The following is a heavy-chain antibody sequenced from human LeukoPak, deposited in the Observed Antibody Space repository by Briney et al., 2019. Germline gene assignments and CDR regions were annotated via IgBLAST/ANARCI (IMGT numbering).Heavy chain of an antibody. Sequence: PGGSLRLSCAASGFTFSSYSMNWVRQAPGKGLEWVSSISSSSSYIYYADSVKGRFTISRDNARNSLYLQMNSLRAEDTAVYYCASSGSNPYFDYWGQGTLVTVPS. J-gene: IGHJ4*02. CDR1: GFTFSSYS. D-gene: IGHD4-23*01. CDR2: ISSSSSYI. CDR3: ASSGSNPYFDY. V-gene: IGHV3-21*01.